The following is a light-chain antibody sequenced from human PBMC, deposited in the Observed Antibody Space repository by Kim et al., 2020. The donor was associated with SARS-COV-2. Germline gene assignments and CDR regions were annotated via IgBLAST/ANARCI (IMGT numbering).Light chain of an antibody. CDR3: QQHDSYPWT. V-gene: IGKV1-5*03. CDR2: SAS. J-gene: IGKJ1*01. CDR1: QPISSS. Sequence: ASVRDKVTISCRASQPISSSLAWYQQRARKAPRLFIYSASSVETGVPSRFSGSGSGTEFTLTITSLQPDDFATYYCQQHDSYPWTFGQGTKLEIK.